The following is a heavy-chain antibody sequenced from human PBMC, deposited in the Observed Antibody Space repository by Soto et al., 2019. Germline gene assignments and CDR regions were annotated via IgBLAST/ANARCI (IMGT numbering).Heavy chain of an antibody. D-gene: IGHD3-22*01. CDR3: AKSPGMYYYDSSGYYHYDY. Sequence: SGPTLVNPTQTLTLTCTFSGFSLSTSGVGVGWIRQPPGKALEWLALIYWDDDKRYSPSLKSRLTITKDTSKNQVVLTMTNMDPVDTATYYCAKSPGMYYYDSSGYYHYDYWGQGTLVTVS. CDR1: GFSLSTSGVG. V-gene: IGHV2-5*02. CDR2: IYWDDDK. J-gene: IGHJ4*02.